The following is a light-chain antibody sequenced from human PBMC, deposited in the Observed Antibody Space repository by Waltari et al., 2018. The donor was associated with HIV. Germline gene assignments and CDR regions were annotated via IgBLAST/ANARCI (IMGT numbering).Light chain of an antibody. CDR3: QQYKSGPPWT. J-gene: IGKJ1*01. Sequence: DIQMTQSPSSLSASVGDRVTITCQASQAISNYLNWYQQKPGTAPKLLIYDASLLYPGVPSRFSGTGSGTEFNLTISSLQSEDFAVYYCQQYKSGPPWTFGQGTKVEIK. CDR2: DAS. CDR1: QAISNY. V-gene: IGKV1-33*01.